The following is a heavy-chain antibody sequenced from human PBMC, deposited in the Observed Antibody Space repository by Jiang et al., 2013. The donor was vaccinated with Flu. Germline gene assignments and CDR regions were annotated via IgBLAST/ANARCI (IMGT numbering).Heavy chain of an antibody. J-gene: IGHJ5*02. CDR1: GYTFTSYI. D-gene: IGHD1-1*01. CDR3: ARGEQLERLWFWFDP. V-gene: IGHV7-4-1*02. Sequence: LQSGSELKKPGASVKVSCKASGYTFTSYIMNWVRQAPGQGLEWMGWINTNTGNPTYAQGFTGRFVFSLDTSVNTAYLQISSLKAEDTAVYYCARGEQLERLWFWFDPWGQGTLVTVSS. CDR2: INTNTGNP.